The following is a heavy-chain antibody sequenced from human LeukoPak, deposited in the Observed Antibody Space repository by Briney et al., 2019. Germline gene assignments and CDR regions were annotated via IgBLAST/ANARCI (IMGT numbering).Heavy chain of an antibody. J-gene: IGHJ4*02. V-gene: IGHV3-53*01. CDR2: IYSGGST. CDR1: GFTVSSNY. Sequence: PGGSLRLSCAASGFTVSSNYMSWVRQAPGKGLEWVSVIYSGGSTYYADSVKGRFTISRDNSKNTLYLQMNSLRAEDTAVYYCAKGEGSLKNYGDYFTHWGQGTLVTVSS. CDR3: AKGEGSLKNYGDYFTH. D-gene: IGHD4-17*01.